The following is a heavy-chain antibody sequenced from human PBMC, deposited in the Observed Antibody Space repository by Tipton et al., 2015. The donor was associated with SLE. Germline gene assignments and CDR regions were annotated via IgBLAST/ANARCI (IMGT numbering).Heavy chain of an antibody. Sequence: GSLRLSCAASGFTFGTYSMNWVRQAPGKGLEWVGRLKSKAAGGTTDYAAPVKGRFTISRDDSKATVSLQMNGLKTEDTAVYYCVTSMTTGGAFDIWGQGTVVTVSS. CDR2: LKSKAAGGTT. D-gene: IGHD4-17*01. CDR3: VTSMTTGGAFDI. J-gene: IGHJ3*02. V-gene: IGHV3-15*01. CDR1: GFTFGTYS.